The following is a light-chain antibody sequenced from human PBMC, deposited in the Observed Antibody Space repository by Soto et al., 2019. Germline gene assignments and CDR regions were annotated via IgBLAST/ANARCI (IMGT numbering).Light chain of an antibody. J-gene: IGLJ3*02. V-gene: IGLV7-46*01. CDR3: SSFAANDNVV. CDR1: TGAVTSGLY. Sequence: QAVVTQEPSLTVSPGGTVTLTCGSSTGAVTSGLYPYWIQQKPGQAPRTLIYEVNKRPSGVPDRFSGSKSGNTASLTVSGLQAGDEADYYCSSFAANDNVVFGGGTKVTVL. CDR2: EVN.